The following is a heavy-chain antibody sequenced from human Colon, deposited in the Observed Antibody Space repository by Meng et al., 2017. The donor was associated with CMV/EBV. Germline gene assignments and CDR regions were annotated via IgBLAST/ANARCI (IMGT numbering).Heavy chain of an antibody. J-gene: IGHJ5*02. CDR1: GYTFTDYA. V-gene: IGHV1-18*01. CDR2: ISPYDGKI. D-gene: IGHD5-24*01. Sequence: CKASGYTFTDYAISWVRQAPGQGLGWMGWISPYDGKINYARKFQGRVTMTTDTSTSTAYMELRSLRSDDAAMYYCARDPYNKNWFDPWGQGTLVTVSS. CDR3: ARDPYNKNWFDP.